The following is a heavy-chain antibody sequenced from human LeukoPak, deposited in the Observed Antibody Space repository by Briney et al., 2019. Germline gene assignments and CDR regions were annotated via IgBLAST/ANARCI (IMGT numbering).Heavy chain of an antibody. J-gene: IGHJ2*01. CDR1: GGSISSGGYY. V-gene: IGHV4-30-2*01. Sequence: SETLSLTCTVSGGSISSGGYYWSWIRQPPGKGLEWIWYIYHSGSTYYNPSLKSRVTISVDRSKNQFSLKLSSVTAADTAVYYCARVQYWYFDLWGRGTLVTVSS. CDR3: ARVQYWYFDL. CDR2: IYHSGST.